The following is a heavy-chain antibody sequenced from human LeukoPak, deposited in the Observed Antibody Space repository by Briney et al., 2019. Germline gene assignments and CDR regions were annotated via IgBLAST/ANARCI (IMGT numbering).Heavy chain of an antibody. CDR1: GGSISSYY. CDR2: IYTSGST. V-gene: IGHV4-4*07. CDR3: ARDIAAAGAYYYYYMDV. Sequence: PSETLSLTCTVSGGSISSYYWSWIRQPAGKGLEWIGRIYTSGSTNYNPSLKSRVTMSVDTSKNQFSLKLSSLTAADTAVYYCARDIAAAGAYYYYYMDVWGKGTTVTVSS. D-gene: IGHD6-13*01. J-gene: IGHJ6*03.